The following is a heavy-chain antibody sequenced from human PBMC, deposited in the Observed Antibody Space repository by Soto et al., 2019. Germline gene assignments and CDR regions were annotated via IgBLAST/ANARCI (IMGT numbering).Heavy chain of an antibody. CDR1: GFTFSSYA. J-gene: IGHJ4*02. D-gene: IGHD3-22*01. Sequence: QVQLVESGGGVVQPGRSLRLSCAASGFTFSSYAMHWVRQAPGKGLEWVAVISYDGSNKYYADSVKGRFTISRDNSKNTLYLQMNSLRAEDTAVYYCARDGYDSSGYYSDFDYWGQGILVTVSS. V-gene: IGHV3-30-3*01. CDR3: ARDGYDSSGYYSDFDY. CDR2: ISYDGSNK.